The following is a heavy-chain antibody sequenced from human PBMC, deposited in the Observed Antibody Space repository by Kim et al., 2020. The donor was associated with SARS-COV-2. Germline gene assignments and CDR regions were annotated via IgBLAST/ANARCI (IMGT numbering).Heavy chain of an antibody. V-gene: IGHV3-23*01. CDR3: ATDPWFGQLLSTPGDN. Sequence: GGSLRLSCAASGFTFSNYGMSWVRQAPGKGLEWVSLISGSGDTTYYADSVKGRFTVSRDNSKNTLYLQMNSLSVEDTAVYYCATDPWFGQLLSTPGDNWG. D-gene: IGHD3-10*01. CDR1: GFTFSNYG. J-gene: IGHJ4*01. CDR2: ISGSGDTT.